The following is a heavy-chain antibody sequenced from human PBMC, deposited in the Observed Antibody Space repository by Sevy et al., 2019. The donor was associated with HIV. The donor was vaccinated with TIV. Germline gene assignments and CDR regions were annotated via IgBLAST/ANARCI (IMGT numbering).Heavy chain of an antibody. CDR2: ISSSSSYT. Sequence: GGSLRLSCAASGFTFSDYYMSWIHQAPGKGLEWVSYISSSSSYTNYADSVKGRFTISRDNAKNSLYLQMNSLRAEDTAVYYCARAAGTTGHYYYMDVWGKGTTVTVSS. J-gene: IGHJ6*03. V-gene: IGHV3-11*06. D-gene: IGHD1-1*01. CDR1: GFTFSDYY. CDR3: ARAAGTTGHYYYMDV.